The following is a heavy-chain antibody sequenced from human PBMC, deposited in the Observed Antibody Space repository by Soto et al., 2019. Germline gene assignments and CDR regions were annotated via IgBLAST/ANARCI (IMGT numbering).Heavy chain of an antibody. CDR3: ARGRYGDY. CDR2: ISAHNGNP. CDR1: GYAFTTYG. D-gene: IGHD1-1*01. Sequence: QVHLVQSGAEVKKPGASVKVSCQGSGYAFTTYGITWVRQAPGQGLEWMGWISAHNGNPNYAQKLQGRVTGTRDTSSSTAYMERRSMRSDDTAVYYCARGRYGDYWGQGALFTVFS. V-gene: IGHV1-18*01. J-gene: IGHJ4*02.